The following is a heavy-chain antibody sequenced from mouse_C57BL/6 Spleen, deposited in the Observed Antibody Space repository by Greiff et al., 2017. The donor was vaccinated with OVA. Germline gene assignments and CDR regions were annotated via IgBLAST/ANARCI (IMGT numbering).Heavy chain of an antibody. J-gene: IGHJ3*01. Sequence: DVQLQESGPGLVKPSQSLSLTCSVTGYSITSGYYWNWIRQFPGNKLEWMGYISYDGSNNYNPSLKNRISITRDTSKNQFFLKLNSVTTEDTATYYCARDGDGNYVVLFAYWGQGTLVTVSA. CDR3: ARDGDGNYVVLFAY. D-gene: IGHD2-1*01. CDR2: ISYDGSN. CDR1: GYSITSGYY. V-gene: IGHV3-6*01.